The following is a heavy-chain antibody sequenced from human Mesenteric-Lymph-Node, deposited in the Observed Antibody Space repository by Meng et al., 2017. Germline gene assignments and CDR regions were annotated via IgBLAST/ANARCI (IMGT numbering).Heavy chain of an antibody. V-gene: IGHV4-34*02. Sequence: QGQLKHWGAGRLQSSPTLSLTCVVYGGFFSDSYCHWIRQALGKGLEWIEEINYSGSSHYNPSLKSRVTVSVDTSKNQFSLKLSSVTAADTAVYFCARGELLWDYWGQGTLVTVSS. CDR1: GGFFSDSY. D-gene: IGHD2-2*01. CDR2: INYSGSS. J-gene: IGHJ4*02. CDR3: ARGELLWDY.